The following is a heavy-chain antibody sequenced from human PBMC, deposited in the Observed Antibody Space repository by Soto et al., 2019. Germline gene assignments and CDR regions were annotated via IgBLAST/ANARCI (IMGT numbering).Heavy chain of an antibody. D-gene: IGHD6-19*01. Sequence: QMQLQESGPGLVKPSETLSLTCAVSSASIITEQRWTWVRQPPGKGLEWIGEIHHSGSTNNNPSLRSRVTMSVDKPQNQFSLNLNSVTAADTALYYCARSFGWYAIDHWGQGTLVIVSS. CDR2: IHHSGST. J-gene: IGHJ4*02. CDR3: ARSFGWYAIDH. CDR1: SASIITEQR. V-gene: IGHV4-4*02.